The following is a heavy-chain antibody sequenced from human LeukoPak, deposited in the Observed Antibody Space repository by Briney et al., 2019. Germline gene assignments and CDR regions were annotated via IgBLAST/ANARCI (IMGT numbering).Heavy chain of an antibody. V-gene: IGHV1-69*04. CDR2: IIPILGIA. D-gene: IGHD1-1*01. CDR1: GYTFTSYD. J-gene: IGHJ4*02. Sequence: SVKVSCKASGYTFTSYDISWVRQAPGQGLEWMGRIIPILGIANYAQKFQGRVTITADKSTSTAYMELSSLRSEDTAVYYCATDGGLERRFDYWGQGTLVTVSS. CDR3: ATDGGLERRFDY.